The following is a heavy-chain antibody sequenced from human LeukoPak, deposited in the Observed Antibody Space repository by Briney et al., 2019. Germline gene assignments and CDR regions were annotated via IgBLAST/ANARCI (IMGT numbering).Heavy chain of an antibody. CDR2: ISYDGSNK. CDR1: GFTFSSYG. CDR3: AKDRGRDEQGGYMDV. D-gene: IGHD3-10*01. J-gene: IGHJ6*02. Sequence: GRSLRLSCAASGFTFSSYGMHWVRQAPGKGLEWVAVISYDGSNKYYADSVKGRFTISRDNSKNTLYLQMNSLRAEDTAVYYCAKDRGRDEQGGYMDVWGQGTTVTASS. V-gene: IGHV3-30*18.